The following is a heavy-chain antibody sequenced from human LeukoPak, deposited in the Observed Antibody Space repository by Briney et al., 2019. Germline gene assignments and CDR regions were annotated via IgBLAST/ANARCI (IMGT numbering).Heavy chain of an antibody. CDR1: GGSISTSNYY. D-gene: IGHD6-13*01. J-gene: IGHJ4*02. V-gene: IGHV4-39*07. CDR2: INHSGST. CDR3: ARRTTRLIAAAGLFDY. Sequence: SETLSLTCTVSGGSISTSNYYWGWIRQPPVKGLEWIGEINHSGSTNYNPSLKSRVTISVDTSKNQFSLKLSSVTAADTAVYYCARRTTRLIAAAGLFDYWGQGTLVTVSS.